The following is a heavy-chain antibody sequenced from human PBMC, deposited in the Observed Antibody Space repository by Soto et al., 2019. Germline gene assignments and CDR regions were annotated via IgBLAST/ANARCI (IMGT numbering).Heavy chain of an antibody. CDR1: GFTFSNYA. J-gene: IGHJ4*02. V-gene: IGHV3-23*01. CDR3: AKVRWELPDLFDY. Sequence: GGSLRLSCAASGFTFSNYAMSWVRQAPGKGLEWVSEISGSGDSTYYADSVKGGFTVSRDNSKNTLYLQMNSLRAEDTAVYYCAKVRWELPDLFDYWGQGTLVTVSS. CDR2: ISGSGDST. D-gene: IGHD1-26*01.